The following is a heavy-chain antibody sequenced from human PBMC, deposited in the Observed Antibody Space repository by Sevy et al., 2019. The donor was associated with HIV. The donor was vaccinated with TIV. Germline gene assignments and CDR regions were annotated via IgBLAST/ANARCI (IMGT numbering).Heavy chain of an antibody. D-gene: IGHD1-1*01. CDR3: TREDSKNWRYFDY. CDR1: GFTFSSYT. CDR2: ISFSSNYI. V-gene: IGHV3-21*01. J-gene: IGHJ4*02. Sequence: GGSMRLSCAAAGFTFSSYTMNWVRQAPGKGLEWVASISFSSNYIYYTDSLKGRFTISRDNAKNSLYLQMNSLRAEDTAVYYCTREDSKNWRYFDYWGQGTLVTVSS.